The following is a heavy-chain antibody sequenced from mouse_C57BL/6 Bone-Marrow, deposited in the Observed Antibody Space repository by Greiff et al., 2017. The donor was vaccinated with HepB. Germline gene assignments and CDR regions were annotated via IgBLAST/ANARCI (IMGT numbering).Heavy chain of an antibody. D-gene: IGHD1-1*01. Sequence: QVQLKQSGAELARPGASVKMSCKASGYTFTSYTMHWVKQRPGQGLEWIGDINPSSGYTKYNQKFKDKATLTADKSSSTAYMQLSSLTSEDSAVYYGARRRYYCGSSWVFGDWGQGATLTVAS. CDR2: INPSSGYT. J-gene: IGHJ2*01. CDR3: ARRRYYCGSSWVFGD. CDR1: GYTFTSYT. V-gene: IGHV1-4*01.